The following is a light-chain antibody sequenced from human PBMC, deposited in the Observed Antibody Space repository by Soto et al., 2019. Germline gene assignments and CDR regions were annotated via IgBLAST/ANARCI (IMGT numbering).Light chain of an antibody. J-gene: IGKJ4*01. CDR2: AAS. CDR3: QQSDRFPLT. CDR1: HDITNY. V-gene: IGKV1-12*01. Sequence: TTTVQASHDITNYLNWYQQKPGKAPKLLIYAASSLQSGVPSRFSGSGSGTDFTLTLSSLQPEDSPTHHCQQSDRFPLTFGGGTKVDIK.